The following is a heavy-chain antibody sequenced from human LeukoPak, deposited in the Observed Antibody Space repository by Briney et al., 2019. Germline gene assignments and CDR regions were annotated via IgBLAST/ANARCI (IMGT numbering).Heavy chain of an antibody. V-gene: IGHV3-64*01. CDR2: ISSNGGKT. J-gene: IGHJ5*02. D-gene: IGHD6-19*01. Sequence: GGSLRLSCAASGFTFSSYDMHWVRQAPGKGLEYVSTISSNGGKTNYANSVKGRFTISRDNSKNTLYLQMGSLRADDVAVYYCARAKAVAGTGGDSWFDPWGQGTLVTVSS. CDR1: GFTFSSYD. CDR3: ARAKAVAGTGGDSWFDP.